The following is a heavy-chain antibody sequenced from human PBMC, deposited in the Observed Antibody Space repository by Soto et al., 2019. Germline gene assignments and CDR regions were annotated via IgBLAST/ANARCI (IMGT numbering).Heavy chain of an antibody. D-gene: IGHD5-18*01. J-gene: IGHJ6*02. V-gene: IGHV3-7*05. CDR3: ARDGSTSWYSYDYHGMDV. CDR1: GLPFRTYW. CDR2: INLDGSEK. Sequence: EVQLVESGGGLVQPGGPLRLPFEASGLPFRTYWLSWARQVPGKGREWVANINLDGSEKNYVDSVKGRFTISRDNARNSLYLQMSSLRAEDTALYYCARDGSTSWYSYDYHGMDVWGQGTTVTVSS.